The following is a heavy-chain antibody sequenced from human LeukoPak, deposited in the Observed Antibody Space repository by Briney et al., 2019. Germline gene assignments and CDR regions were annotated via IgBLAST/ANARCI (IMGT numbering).Heavy chain of an antibody. J-gene: IGHJ6*04. CDR2: ISYDGSNK. CDR1: GFTFSSYA. CDR3: ARDPYYDYVWGSYRSYYYYGMDV. Sequence: GGSLRLSCAASGFTFSSYAMHWVRQAPGQGLEWVAVISYDGSNKYYADSVKGRFTISRDNSKNTLYLQMNSLRAEDTAVYYCARDPYYDYVWGSYRSYYYYGMDVWGKGTTVTVSS. D-gene: IGHD3-16*02. V-gene: IGHV3-30*04.